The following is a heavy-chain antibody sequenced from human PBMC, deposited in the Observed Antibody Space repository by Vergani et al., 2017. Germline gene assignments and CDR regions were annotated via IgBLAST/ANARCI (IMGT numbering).Heavy chain of an antibody. J-gene: IGHJ5*02. CDR2: ISWDGGST. CDR1: GFTFDDYA. D-gene: IGHD5-18*01. Sequence: EVQLVESGGVVVQPGGSLRLSCAASGFTFDDYAMHWVRQAPGKGLEWVSLISWDGGSTYYADSVKGRFTISRDNSKNSLYLQMNSLRAEDTALYYCAKDIRGYSYGYIWFDPWGQGTLVTVSS. CDR3: AKDIRGYSYGYIWFDP. V-gene: IGHV3-43D*03.